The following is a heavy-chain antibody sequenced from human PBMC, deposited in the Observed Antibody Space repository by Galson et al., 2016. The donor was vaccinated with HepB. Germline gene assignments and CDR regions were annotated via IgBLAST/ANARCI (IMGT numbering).Heavy chain of an antibody. CDR3: AREVVRGTDAFDI. D-gene: IGHD3-10*01. CDR1: GFTFSRHW. J-gene: IGHJ3*02. V-gene: IGHV3-74*01. CDR2: INSDGSNT. Sequence: SLRLSCAASGFTFSRHWVHWVRQAPGKGLVWVSRINSDGSNTNYADSVKSRFTISRDNAKNTLYLQMNSLRAEDTAVYYCAREVVRGTDAFDIWGQGTMVTVSS.